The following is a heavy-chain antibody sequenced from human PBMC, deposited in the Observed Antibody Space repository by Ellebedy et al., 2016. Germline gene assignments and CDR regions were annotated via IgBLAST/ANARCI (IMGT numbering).Heavy chain of an antibody. CDR2: INPSGGST. CDR1: GYTFTSYY. V-gene: IGHV1-46*01. Sequence: ASVKVSXKASGYTFTSYYMHWVRQAPGQGLEWMGIINPSGGSTSYAQKFQGRVTMTRDTSTSTVYMELSSLRSEDTAVYYCARGGGIVVVPAAMWHENWFDPWGKGTLVTVSS. J-gene: IGHJ5*02. D-gene: IGHD2-2*01. CDR3: ARGGGIVVVPAAMWHENWFDP.